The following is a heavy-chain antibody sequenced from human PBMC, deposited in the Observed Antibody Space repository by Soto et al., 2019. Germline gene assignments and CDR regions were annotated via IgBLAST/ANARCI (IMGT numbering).Heavy chain of an antibody. V-gene: IGHV1-18*01. Sequence: GASVKVSCKASGYTFTSYGISWVRQAPGQGLEWMGWISAYNGNTNYAQKLQGRVTMTTDTSTSAAYMELRSLRSDDTAVYYCARDHLDSAAILGSWFDPWGQGTLVTVSS. CDR1: GYTFTSYG. D-gene: IGHD2-2*01. CDR3: ARDHLDSAAILGSWFDP. J-gene: IGHJ5*02. CDR2: ISAYNGNT.